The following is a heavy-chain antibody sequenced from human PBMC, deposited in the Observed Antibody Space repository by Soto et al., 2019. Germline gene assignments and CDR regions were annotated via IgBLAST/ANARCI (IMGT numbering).Heavy chain of an antibody. CDR1: GFTFSSYG. CDR3: AREGYCSGGSCPNFDY. Sequence: VQLVESGGGVVQPGRSLRLSCAASGFTFSSYGMHWVRQAPGKGLEWVAVIWYDGSNKYYADSVKGRFTISRDNSKNTLYLQMNSLRAEDTAVYYCAREGYCSGGSCPNFDYWGQGTLVTVSS. J-gene: IGHJ4*02. V-gene: IGHV3-33*01. CDR2: IWYDGSNK. D-gene: IGHD2-15*01.